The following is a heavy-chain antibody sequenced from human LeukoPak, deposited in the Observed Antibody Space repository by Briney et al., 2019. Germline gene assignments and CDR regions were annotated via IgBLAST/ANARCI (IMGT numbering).Heavy chain of an antibody. V-gene: IGHV3-9*03. D-gene: IGHD6-19*01. CDR2: ISWNSGSI. J-gene: IGHJ4*02. CDR3: AKDSTAVAGTFDY. Sequence: PGGSLRLSCAASGFTFDDYAMHWVRQAPGKGLEWVSGISWNSGSIGYADSVKGRFTISRDNAKNSLYLQMNSLRAEDMALYYCAKDSTAVAGTFDYWGQGTLVTVSS. CDR1: GFTFDDYA.